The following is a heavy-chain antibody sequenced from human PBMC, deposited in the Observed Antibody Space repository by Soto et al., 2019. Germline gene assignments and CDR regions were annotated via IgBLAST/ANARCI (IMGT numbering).Heavy chain of an antibody. CDR3: AKNGQPPYYYYGMDV. V-gene: IGHV1-18*01. J-gene: IGHJ6*01. Sequence: QGQLVQSGPEVKKPGASVKVSCKASGYTFSRYGISWVRQAPGQGLEWMGWISGYNGDTKYEQKVQGRVTMTIDTYTYTGYMELRSLTSDDTAIYYCAKNGQPPYYYYGMDVW. CDR1: GYTFSRYG. CDR2: ISGYNGDT. D-gene: IGHD2-8*01.